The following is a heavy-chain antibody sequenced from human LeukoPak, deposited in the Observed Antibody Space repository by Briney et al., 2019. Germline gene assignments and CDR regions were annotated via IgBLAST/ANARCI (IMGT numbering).Heavy chain of an antibody. Sequence: GGSLRLSCAASGCTFSSYGMHWVRQAPGRGLEWVAFRRYDGSNKYFADSVKGRFTISRDNSKNTLYLDMNSLRAGDTAVYYCARERDDYDDPGPLDYWGQGTLVTVSS. V-gene: IGHV3-30*02. CDR2: RRYDGSNK. CDR3: ARERDDYDDPGPLDY. D-gene: IGHD4-17*01. CDR1: GCTFSSYG. J-gene: IGHJ4*02.